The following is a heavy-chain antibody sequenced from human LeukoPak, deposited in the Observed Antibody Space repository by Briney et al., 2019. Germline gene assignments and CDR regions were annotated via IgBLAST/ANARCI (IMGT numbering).Heavy chain of an antibody. V-gene: IGHV4-59*01. J-gene: IGHJ5*02. D-gene: IGHD5-12*01. CDR3: VGQLRNWFDP. Sequence: PSETLSLTCTVSGGSISSYYWSWIRQPPGKGLEWIGYIYYSGSTNYNPSLKSRVTISVDTSKNQFSLKLSSVTAADTAVYYCVGQLRNWFDPWGQGTLVTVSS. CDR1: GGSISSYY. CDR2: IYYSGST.